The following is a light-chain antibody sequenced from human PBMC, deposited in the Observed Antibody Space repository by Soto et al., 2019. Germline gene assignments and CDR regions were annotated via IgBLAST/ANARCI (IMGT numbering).Light chain of an antibody. CDR3: QQHSDWPPYT. CDR1: QSVSSY. V-gene: IGKV3-11*01. CDR2: DAS. Sequence: EIVLTQSPATLSLSPGERATLSCRASQSVSSYLAWYQQKPGQAPRLLIYDASNRATGIPDRFSGSGYGTEFTLTISSLQSEDSAVYFCQQHSDWPPYTFGQGTKLEIK. J-gene: IGKJ2*01.